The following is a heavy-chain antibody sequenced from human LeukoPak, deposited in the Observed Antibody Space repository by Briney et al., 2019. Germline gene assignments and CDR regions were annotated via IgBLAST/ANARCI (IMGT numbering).Heavy chain of an antibody. J-gene: IGHJ4*02. Sequence: PGRSLRLSCAASGFTFSSYAMHWVRQAPGKGLKWVAVISYDGSNKYYADSVKGRFTISRDNSKNTLYLQMNSLRAEDTAVYYCARDPYSSSSGILFDYWGQGTLVTVSS. V-gene: IGHV3-30-3*01. CDR2: ISYDGSNK. D-gene: IGHD6-6*01. CDR1: GFTFSSYA. CDR3: ARDPYSSSSGILFDY.